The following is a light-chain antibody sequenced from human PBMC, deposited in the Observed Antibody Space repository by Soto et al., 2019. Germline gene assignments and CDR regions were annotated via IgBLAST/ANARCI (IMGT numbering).Light chain of an antibody. V-gene: IGLV2-14*01. CDR2: DVS. CDR1: SSDVGGYNY. Sequence: QSVLTQPASVSGSPGQSITISCTGTSSDVGGYNYVSWYQQHPGKAPKLMVYDVSHRPSGVSDRFSGSKSGNTASLTISGLQVEDEADYYCSSYTSTSTPVVFGGGTKLTVL. J-gene: IGLJ2*01. CDR3: SSYTSTSTPVV.